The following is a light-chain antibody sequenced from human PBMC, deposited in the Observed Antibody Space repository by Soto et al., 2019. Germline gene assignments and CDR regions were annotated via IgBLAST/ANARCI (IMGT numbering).Light chain of an antibody. CDR2: SNN. CDR1: SSNIGSIT. J-gene: IGLJ2*01. V-gene: IGLV1-44*01. Sequence: QSVLTQPPSASGTPGQRATISCSGSSSNIGSITVNWYQQLPGTASKLLIYSNNQRPSGVPDRFSGSKSGTSASLAISGLQSEDEADYYCAAWDDSLNDVVFGGGTKVTVL. CDR3: AAWDDSLNDVV.